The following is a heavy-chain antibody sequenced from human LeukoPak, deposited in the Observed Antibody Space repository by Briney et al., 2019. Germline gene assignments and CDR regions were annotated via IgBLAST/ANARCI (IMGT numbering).Heavy chain of an antibody. Sequence: ASVKVSCKASGYTFTGYYMHWVRQAPGQGLEWMEWINPNSGGTNYAQKFQGRVTMTRDTSISTAYMELSRLRSDDTAVYYCARTYYDFWSGYYSSGDNDYWGQGTLVTVSS. J-gene: IGHJ4*02. CDR2: INPNSGGT. CDR3: ARTYYDFWSGYYSSGDNDY. V-gene: IGHV1-2*02. D-gene: IGHD3-3*01. CDR1: GYTFTGYY.